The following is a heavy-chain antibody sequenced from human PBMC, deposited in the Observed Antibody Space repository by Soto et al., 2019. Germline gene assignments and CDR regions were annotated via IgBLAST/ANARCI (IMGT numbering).Heavy chain of an antibody. V-gene: IGHV1-3*01. CDR2: INAGNGNT. CDR3: ASSVPYDYVWGSQDDAFDI. CDR1: GYTFTSYA. Sequence: ASVKVSCKASGYTFTSYAMHWVRQAPGQRLEWMGWINAGNGNTKYSQKFQGRVTITRDTSASTAYMELSSLRSEDTAVYYCASSVPYDYVWGSQDDAFDIWGQGTMVTVS. J-gene: IGHJ3*02. D-gene: IGHD3-16*01.